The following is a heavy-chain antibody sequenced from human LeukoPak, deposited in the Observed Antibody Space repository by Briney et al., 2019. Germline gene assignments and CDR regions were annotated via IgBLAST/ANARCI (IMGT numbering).Heavy chain of an antibody. CDR1: GGSISSYY. CDR2: IYYSGST. Sequence: SETLSLTCTVSGGSISSYYWSWIRQPPGKGLEWSGYIYYSGSTNYNPSLKSRVTISVDTSKNQYSLKLSSVTAADAAVYYCARELLRHDILTGSYFDYWGQGTLVTVSS. J-gene: IGHJ4*02. D-gene: IGHD3-9*01. V-gene: IGHV4-59*01. CDR3: ARELLRHDILTGSYFDY.